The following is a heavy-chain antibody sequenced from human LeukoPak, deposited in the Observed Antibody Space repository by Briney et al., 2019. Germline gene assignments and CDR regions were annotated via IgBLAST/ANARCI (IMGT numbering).Heavy chain of an antibody. D-gene: IGHD1-14*01. Sequence: PGGSLRLSCAASGFTFSSNGMNWVRQAPGKGLEWVSYISSGGSTIYYADSVKGRFTISRDNAKNSLYLQMNSLRAEDTAVYYCARTSGRAFDYWGQGTLVTVSS. CDR2: ISSGGSTI. CDR3: ARTSGRAFDY. V-gene: IGHV3-48*04. J-gene: IGHJ4*02. CDR1: GFTFSSNG.